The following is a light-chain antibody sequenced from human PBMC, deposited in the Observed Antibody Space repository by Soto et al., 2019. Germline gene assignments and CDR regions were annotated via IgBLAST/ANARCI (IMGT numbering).Light chain of an antibody. Sequence: DIQLTQSPSLLSASIGDRVTITCRASHDISTFVAWYQQKPGKAPKLLIYEASTLQSGVPSRFSGSGSGTDFTLTISSLQPEDFATYYCQQSYSTPRTFGQGTKVDI. CDR3: QQSYSTPRT. J-gene: IGKJ1*01. CDR2: EAS. CDR1: HDISTF. V-gene: IGKV1-39*01.